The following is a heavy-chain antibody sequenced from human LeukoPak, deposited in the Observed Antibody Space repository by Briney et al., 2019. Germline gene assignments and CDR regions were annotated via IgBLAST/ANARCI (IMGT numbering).Heavy chain of an antibody. CDR3: ARGYYWYFDL. CDR1: GGSISSYY. Sequence: SETLSLTCTVSGGSISSYYWSWIRQPPGKGLEWIGYIYYSGSTNYNPSPKSRVTISVDTSKNQFSLKLSSVTAADTAVYYCARGYYWYFDLWGRGTLVTVSS. J-gene: IGHJ2*01. V-gene: IGHV4-59*01. CDR2: IYYSGST.